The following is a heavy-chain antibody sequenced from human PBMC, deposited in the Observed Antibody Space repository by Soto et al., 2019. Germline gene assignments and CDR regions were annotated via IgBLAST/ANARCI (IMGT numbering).Heavy chain of an antibody. J-gene: IGHJ4*02. CDR1: GFIFSNYG. Sequence: GGSLRLSCAASGFIFSNYGMSWVRQAPGKGLEWVSTVSASGSRTNYADSVKGRFTISRDNSKDRLYLQINSLRAEDTAVYYCAKRLSSGSCSSTTNCQYYFDYWGQGTLVTVSS. CDR2: VSASGSRT. D-gene: IGHD2-2*01. CDR3: AKRLSSGSCSSTTNCQYYFDY. V-gene: IGHV3-23*01.